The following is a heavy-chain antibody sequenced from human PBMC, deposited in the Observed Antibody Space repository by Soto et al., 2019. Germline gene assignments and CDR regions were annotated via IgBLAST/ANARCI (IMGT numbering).Heavy chain of an antibody. J-gene: IGHJ4*02. V-gene: IGHV1-8*01. Sequence: GASVKVSCKASGYTFTSYDINWVRQATGQGLEWMGWMNPNSGNTGYAQKFQGRVTMTRNTSISTAYMELSSLRSEDTAVYYCARGMMTTVTNAGYSWGQGTLVTVSS. CDR2: MNPNSGNT. D-gene: IGHD4-17*01. CDR1: GYTFTSYD. CDR3: ARGMMTTVTNAGYS.